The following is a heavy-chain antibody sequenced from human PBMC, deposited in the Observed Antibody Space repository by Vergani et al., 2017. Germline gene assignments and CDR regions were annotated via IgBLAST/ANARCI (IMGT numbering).Heavy chain of an antibody. CDR2: MNPISGNT. Sequence: QVQLVQSGAEVKTPGASVKVSCKSSGYTFTSDDINWVRQATGQGLEWMGWMNPISGNTGYAQNLQGRLTITRDTSVNTAYMELSSLTSEDMAVYYCAIIHRIAVAGKDWGQGTLVTVSS. CDR3: AIIHRIAVAGKD. CDR1: GYTFTSDD. D-gene: IGHD6-19*01. J-gene: IGHJ4*02. V-gene: IGHV1-8*03.